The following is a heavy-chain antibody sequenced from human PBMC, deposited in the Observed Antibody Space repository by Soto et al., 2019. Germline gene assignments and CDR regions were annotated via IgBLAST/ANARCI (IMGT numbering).Heavy chain of an antibody. CDR1: GGSITGYY. CDR3: ARDKITGLFDY. J-gene: IGHJ4*02. V-gene: IGHV4-59*12. Sequence: PSETLSLTCTVSGGSITGYYWSWIRQSPGKGLEWVAFIHYSGRTSYNPSLKGRVTISVDTSKNQFSLKLSSVTAADTAVFYCARDKITGLFDYWGQGTLVTVSS. CDR2: IHYSGRT. D-gene: IGHD2-8*02.